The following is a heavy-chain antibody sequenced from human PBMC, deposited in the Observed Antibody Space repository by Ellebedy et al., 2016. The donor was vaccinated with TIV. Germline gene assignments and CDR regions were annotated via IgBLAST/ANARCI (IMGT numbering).Heavy chain of an antibody. V-gene: IGHV3-23*01. D-gene: IGHD4-17*01. Sequence: GGSLRLSXAASGFTFSSYAMSWVRQAPGKGLEWVSAISGSGGSTYYADSVKGRFTISRDNSKNTLYLQMNSLRAEDTAVYYRAKDLTVTMEGDAFDIWGQGTMVTVSS. J-gene: IGHJ3*02. CDR3: AKDLTVTMEGDAFDI. CDR1: GFTFSSYA. CDR2: ISGSGGST.